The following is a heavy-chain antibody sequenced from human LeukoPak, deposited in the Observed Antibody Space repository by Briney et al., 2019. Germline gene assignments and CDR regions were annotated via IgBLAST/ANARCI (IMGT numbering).Heavy chain of an antibody. D-gene: IGHD3-10*01. Sequence: SETLSLTCTVSGGPMSSYYWTWIRQPAGKGLEWIGYIYYSGSTYYNPSLKSRVTISVDTSKNQFSLKLSSVTAADTAVYYCARDPLLVRGGNYYYYGMDVWGQGTTVTVSS. V-gene: IGHV4-59*06. CDR2: IYYSGST. J-gene: IGHJ6*02. CDR3: ARDPLLVRGGNYYYYGMDV. CDR1: GGPMSSYY.